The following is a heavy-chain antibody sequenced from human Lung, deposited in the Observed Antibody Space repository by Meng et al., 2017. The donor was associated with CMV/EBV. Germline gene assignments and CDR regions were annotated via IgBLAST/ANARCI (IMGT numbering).Heavy chain of an antibody. CDR1: EYSFATYW. CDR2: IFPDDSDT. J-gene: IGHJ6*02. CDR3: AKRMRKAVYKLSEEAPMFRYYAMDV. V-gene: IGHV5-51*01. D-gene: IGHD3-10*01. Sequence: GESLKISCKGSEYSFATYWIGWVRQMPGKGLEWMGSIFPDDSDTKYSPSFQGQVTISVDESISTAYLQWTNLRASDTAVYYCAKRMRKAVYKLSEEAPMFRYYAMDVWGQGTSVTVSS.